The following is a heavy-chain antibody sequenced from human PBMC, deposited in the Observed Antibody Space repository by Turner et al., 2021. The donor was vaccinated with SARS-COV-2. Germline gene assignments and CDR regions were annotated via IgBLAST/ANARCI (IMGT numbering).Heavy chain of an antibody. CDR2: FYYCGST. Sequence: QLQLQESGPGQVKPSETLSLTCTVSGGSISSSSYYWGWIRQPPGKGLEWIGRFYYCGSTYYHPALKSRVTIFVGTSKNQFSLKLSSVTAADTAVYYCARHWELAAAAYLARFDPWGQGTLVTVSS. J-gene: IGHJ5*02. CDR3: ARHWELAAAAYLARFDP. D-gene: IGHD6-13*01. V-gene: IGHV4-39*01. CDR1: GGSISSSSYY.